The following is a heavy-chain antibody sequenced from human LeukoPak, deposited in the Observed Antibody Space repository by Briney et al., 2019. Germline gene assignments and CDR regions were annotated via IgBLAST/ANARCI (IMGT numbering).Heavy chain of an antibody. CDR2: ISAYNGNT. Sequence: ASVKVSCKASGYTFTSYGISWVRQAPGQGLEWMGWISAYNGNTNYAQKLQGRVTMTTDTSTSTDYMELRSLRSDDTAVYYCARDSSSWYLDYWGQGTLVTVSS. CDR3: ARDSSSWYLDY. CDR1: GYTFTSYG. D-gene: IGHD6-13*01. V-gene: IGHV1-18*01. J-gene: IGHJ4*02.